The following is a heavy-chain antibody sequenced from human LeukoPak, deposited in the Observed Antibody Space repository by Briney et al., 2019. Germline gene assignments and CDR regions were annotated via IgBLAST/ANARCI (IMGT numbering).Heavy chain of an antibody. CDR2: ISSSGSPI. V-gene: IGHV3-48*04. CDR1: GFTFSSYS. J-gene: IGHJ4*02. Sequence: PGGSLRLSCAASGFTFSSYSMNWVRQAPGKGLEWVSYISSSGSPIYYADSVKGRFTISRDNAKNSLYLQMNSLRAEDTAVYYCAREISSYDSRDGDYWGQGTLVTVSS. D-gene: IGHD3-3*01. CDR3: AREISSYDSRDGDY.